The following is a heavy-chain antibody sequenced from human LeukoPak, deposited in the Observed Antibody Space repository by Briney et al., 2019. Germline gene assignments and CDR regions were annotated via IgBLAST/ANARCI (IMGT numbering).Heavy chain of an antibody. V-gene: IGHV1-2*02. Sequence: ASVKVSCKASGYTFTGYYIHWVRQAPGQGVEWRGWINPNSGGTNYAQNFQGRVTMTRDTSISTAYMELSRLKSDDTAVYYCARAPPHDSSSWYYFDYWGQGTLVTVSS. CDR3: ARAPPHDSSSWYYFDY. CDR2: INPNSGGT. CDR1: GYTFTGYY. J-gene: IGHJ4*02. D-gene: IGHD6-13*01.